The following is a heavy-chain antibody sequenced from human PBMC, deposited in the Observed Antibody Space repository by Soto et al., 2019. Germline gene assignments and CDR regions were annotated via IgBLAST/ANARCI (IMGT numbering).Heavy chain of an antibody. CDR2: YSGFT. Sequence: SETLSLTCTVSGGSISTYQWSWIRQPPGQGLEWIGGYSGFTGYNPSLESRATISVDHSKNQFSLTLRSVTAADTAVYYCAREYCDYSFSFVHGRQAALVTVSS. CDR1: GGSISTYQ. CDR3: AREYCDYSFSFVH. J-gene: IGHJ4*02. V-gene: IGHV4-59*01. D-gene: IGHD3-9*01.